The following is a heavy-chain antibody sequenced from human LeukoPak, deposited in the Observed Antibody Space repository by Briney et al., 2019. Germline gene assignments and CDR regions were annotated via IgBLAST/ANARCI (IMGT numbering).Heavy chain of an antibody. D-gene: IGHD3-22*01. Sequence: SETLSLTCTISYGSISSGYWSWIRQPPGNGLEWIGYIYYSGSTNYNPSLKSRVTISVDTFKNQFSLKLSSVTAADTAVYYCARYYDSSGYYLGWYFDYWGQGTLVTVSS. J-gene: IGHJ4*02. CDR3: ARYYDSSGYYLGWYFDY. CDR2: IYYSGST. CDR1: YGSISSGY. V-gene: IGHV4-59*01.